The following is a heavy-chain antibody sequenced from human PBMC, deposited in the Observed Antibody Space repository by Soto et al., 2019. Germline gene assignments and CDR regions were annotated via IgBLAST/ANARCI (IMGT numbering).Heavy chain of an antibody. CDR2: ISSSSSYI. CDR3: ARVYYDSSGYYYFDY. V-gene: IGHV3-21*01. D-gene: IGHD3-22*01. Sequence: VGSLRLSCAASGCTFSSYSMNWVRQAPGKGLEWVSSISSSSSYIYYADSVKGRFTISRDNAKNSLYLQMNSLRAEDTAVYYCARVYYDSSGYYYFDYWGQGTLVTVSS. J-gene: IGHJ4*02. CDR1: GCTFSSYS.